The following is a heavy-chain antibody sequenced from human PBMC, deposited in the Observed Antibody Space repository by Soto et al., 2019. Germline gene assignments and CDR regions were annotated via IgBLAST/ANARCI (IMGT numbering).Heavy chain of an antibody. D-gene: IGHD3-10*01. V-gene: IGHV1-46*01. CDR3: ARVVLLWFGEPLGWFDP. Sequence: ASVKVSCKASGYTFTSYYMHWVRRAPGQGLEWMGIINPSGGSTSYAQKFQGRVTITRDTSASTAYMELSSLRSEDTAVYYCARVVLLWFGEPLGWFDPWGQGTLVTVSS. CDR1: GYTFTSYY. CDR2: INPSGGST. J-gene: IGHJ5*02.